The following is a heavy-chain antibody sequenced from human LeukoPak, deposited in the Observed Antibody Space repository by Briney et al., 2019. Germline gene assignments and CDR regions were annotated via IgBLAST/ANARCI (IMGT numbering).Heavy chain of an antibody. Sequence: PGGSLRLSCAASGFTFSSYAMYWVRQAPGKGLEWVAVISYDGSNKYYADSVKGRFTISRDNSKNTLYLQMNSLRAEDTAVYYCARESLYGDYDYYYYYMDVWGKGTTVTVSS. CDR3: ARESLYGDYDYYYYYMDV. D-gene: IGHD4-17*01. J-gene: IGHJ6*03. V-gene: IGHV3-30-3*01. CDR1: GFTFSSYA. CDR2: ISYDGSNK.